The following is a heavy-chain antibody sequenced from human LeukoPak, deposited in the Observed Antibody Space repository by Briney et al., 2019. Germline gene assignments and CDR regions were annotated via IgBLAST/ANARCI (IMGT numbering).Heavy chain of an antibody. D-gene: IGHD6-19*01. CDR2: IKEDGSER. J-gene: IGHJ4*02. Sequence: GGSLRLSCAASGFTFGRDWMDWVRQAPGKGLEWVANIKEDGSERYYLDSVKGRFTISRDNAKNSLSLQMNSLRAEDTAVYFCVRDLGYSSVWSPTHGGDWGQGTRVIVSS. CDR3: VRDLGYSSVWSPTHGGD. CDR1: GFTFGRDW. V-gene: IGHV3-7*01.